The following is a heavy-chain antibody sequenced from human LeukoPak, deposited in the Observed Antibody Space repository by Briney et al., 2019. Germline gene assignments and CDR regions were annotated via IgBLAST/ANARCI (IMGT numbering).Heavy chain of an antibody. J-gene: IGHJ5*02. CDR1: GFTFSSYS. V-gene: IGHV3-21*01. CDR2: ISSSSSYI. CDR3: WRRQRGSGVENWLDP. Sequence: GGSLRLSCAASGFTFSSYSMNWVRQAPGKGLEWVSSISSSSSYIYYADSVKGRFTISRDNAKNTLYLQMNSLRAEDTAVYYCWRRQRGSGVENWLDPWGEGSLVAVSS. D-gene: IGHD2-15*01.